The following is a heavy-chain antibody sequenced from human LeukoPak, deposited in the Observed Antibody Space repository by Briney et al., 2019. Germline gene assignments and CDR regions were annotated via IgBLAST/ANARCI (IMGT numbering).Heavy chain of an antibody. CDR2: INPNSGGT. Sequence: ASVTVSCKASGYTFTGYYMHWVRQAPGQGLEWMGWINPNSGGTNYAQKFQGRVTMTRDTSISTAYMELSRLRSDDMAVYYCARGRYSGSYLLDYWGQGTLVTVSS. D-gene: IGHD1-26*01. CDR1: GYTFTGYY. J-gene: IGHJ4*02. V-gene: IGHV1-2*02. CDR3: ARGRYSGSYLLDY.